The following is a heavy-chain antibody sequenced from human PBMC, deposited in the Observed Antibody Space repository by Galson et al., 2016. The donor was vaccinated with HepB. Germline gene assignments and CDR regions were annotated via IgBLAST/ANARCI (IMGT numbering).Heavy chain of an antibody. CDR2: IYSSGST. CDR3: MSRSINYGFWSGSHVPDY. J-gene: IGHJ4*02. Sequence: ETLSLTCSVSGGSISSNTHYWGWIRQPPGKGLEWIATIYSSGSTYYNPSLKSRVTISVDTSKNQFSLQLRSLTAADTAVFYCMSRSINYGFWSGSHVPDYWGQGTLVTVSS. V-gene: IGHV4-39*01. CDR1: GGSISSNTHY. D-gene: IGHD3-3*01.